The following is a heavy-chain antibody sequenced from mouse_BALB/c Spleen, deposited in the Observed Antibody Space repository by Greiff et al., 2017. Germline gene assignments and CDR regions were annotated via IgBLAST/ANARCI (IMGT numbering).Heavy chain of an antibody. Sequence: QVQLQQSGPGLVAPSQCLSITCTVSGFSLTSYGVHWVRQPPGKGLEWLGVIWAGGSANYNSALMSRLSIRKDNSKSHVFLKMNRLQTDDTAMYYWARDQGGGYDGFAYWGQGTLVTVSA. V-gene: IGHV2-9*02. CDR3: ARDQGGGYDGFAY. CDR2: IWAGGSA. D-gene: IGHD2-2*01. CDR1: GFSLTSYG. J-gene: IGHJ3*01.